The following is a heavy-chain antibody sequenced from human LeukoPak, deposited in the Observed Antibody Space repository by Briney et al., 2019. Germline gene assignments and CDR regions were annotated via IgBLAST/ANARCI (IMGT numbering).Heavy chain of an antibody. Sequence: GGSLRLSCSTSGFTFSNHFMHWVRQAPGKGLEYVSSIGPNGASTLYADSVKGRFTISRDNSKNALYLQLTSLRLADTALYYCVKDLTGTWSFDYWGQGTLVTVSS. D-gene: IGHD3-9*01. CDR1: GFTFSNHF. CDR3: VKDLTGTWSFDY. CDR2: IGPNGAST. J-gene: IGHJ4*02. V-gene: IGHV3-64D*06.